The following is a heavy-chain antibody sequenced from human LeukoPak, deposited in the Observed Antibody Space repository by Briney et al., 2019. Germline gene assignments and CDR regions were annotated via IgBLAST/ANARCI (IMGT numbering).Heavy chain of an antibody. CDR2: IYYSGCT. Sequence: PSETLSLTRTVSCDSVSSGSHYRSWLRQPPGKGLEWIGYIYYSGCTNYNPSLKSRVTISIDTSKNQFSLKLSSVTAGDPAVYYCVRAARYYWFDPWGQGTLVTVSS. D-gene: IGHD1-14*01. CDR3: VRAARYYWFDP. V-gene: IGHV4-61*01. J-gene: IGHJ5*02. CDR1: CDSVSSGSHY.